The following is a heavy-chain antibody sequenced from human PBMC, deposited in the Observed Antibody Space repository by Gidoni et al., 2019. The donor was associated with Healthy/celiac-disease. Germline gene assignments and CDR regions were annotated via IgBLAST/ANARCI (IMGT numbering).Heavy chain of an antibody. CDR3: ARGESYCSGGSCLVDYYYYGMDV. CDR1: GGTFSSYA. CDR2: IIPIFGTA. D-gene: IGHD2-15*01. Sequence: QVQLVQSGAEVKKPGSSVKVSCKASGGTFSSYAISCVRQAPGQGLEWMGGIIPIFGTANYSQKFQGRVTITADESTSTAYMELSSLRSEDTAVYYCARGESYCSGGSCLVDYYYYGMDVWGQGTTVTVSS. J-gene: IGHJ6*02. V-gene: IGHV1-69*01.